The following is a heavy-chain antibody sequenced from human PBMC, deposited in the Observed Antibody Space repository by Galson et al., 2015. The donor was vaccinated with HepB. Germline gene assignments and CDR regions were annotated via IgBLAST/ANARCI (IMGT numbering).Heavy chain of an antibody. CDR3: ARDMRIAVAGTFYYYGMDV. CDR2: ISSSTSTI. Sequence: SLRLSCAASGFTFSHYNMNWVRQAPGKGLEWVSYISSSTSTIYYADSVKGRFTISRDNAKNSLYLQMNSLRDEDTAVYYCARDMRIAVAGTFYYYGMDVWGQGTTVTVS. V-gene: IGHV3-48*02. D-gene: IGHD6-19*01. CDR1: GFTFSHYN. J-gene: IGHJ6*02.